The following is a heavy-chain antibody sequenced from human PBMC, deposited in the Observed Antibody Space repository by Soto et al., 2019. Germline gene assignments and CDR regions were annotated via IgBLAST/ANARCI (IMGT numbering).Heavy chain of an antibody. CDR1: GDSFNDYA. CDR2: IIPILNLV. J-gene: IGHJ6*02. V-gene: IGHV1-69*01. CDR3: GTATESTPGGRVDV. D-gene: IGHD3-16*01. Sequence: VQLEQSETEVRKPGSSVKLSCKTSGDSFNDYAISWVRQAPGQGLEWMGGIIPILNLVRYAEKFQGRVTISSTDSTGTAYVEVTRLRSEETARYYCGTATESTPGGRVDVWGLGTTVSVSS.